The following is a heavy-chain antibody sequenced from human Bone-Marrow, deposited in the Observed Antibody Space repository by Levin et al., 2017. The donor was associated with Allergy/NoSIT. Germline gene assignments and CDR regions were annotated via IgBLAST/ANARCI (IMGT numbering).Heavy chain of an antibody. D-gene: IGHD3-9*01. V-gene: IGHV3-33*01. CDR1: GFTFSSYG. Sequence: GGSLRLSCAASGFTFSSYGMHWVRQAPGKGLEWVAVIWYDGSNKYYADSVKGRFTISRDNSKNTLNLQMNSLRAEDTAVYYCASALTGSSGGDAFDIWGQGTMVTVSS. CDR2: IWYDGSNK. CDR3: ASALTGSSGGDAFDI. J-gene: IGHJ3*02.